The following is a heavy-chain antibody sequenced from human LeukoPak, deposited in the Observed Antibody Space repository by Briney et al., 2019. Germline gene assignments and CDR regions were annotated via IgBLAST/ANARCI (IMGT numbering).Heavy chain of an antibody. Sequence: SETLSLTCAVYGGSFSGYYWSWIRQPPGKWLEWIGEINHSGSTNYNPSLKSRVTISVDTSKNQFSLKLSSVTAADTAVYYCARGLDIVVVPAAIPGGFDYWGQGTLVTVSS. CDR2: INHSGST. CDR3: ARGLDIVVVPAAIPGGFDY. V-gene: IGHV4-34*01. J-gene: IGHJ4*02. D-gene: IGHD2-2*01. CDR1: GGSFSGYY.